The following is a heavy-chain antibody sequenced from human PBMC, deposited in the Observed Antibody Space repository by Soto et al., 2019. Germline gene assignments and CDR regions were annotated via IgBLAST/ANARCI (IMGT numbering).Heavy chain of an antibody. Sequence: PVGSLRLSCAASGLTFNRYWMHWVRHAPGKGLVWVSHINTDGSNTNYADSVKGRFTISRDNAKSTLFLQMNSLRDEDTAVYYCAREFCSGGNCYTYYFDPWGQGIPVTSPQ. CDR3: AREFCSGGNCYTYYFDP. J-gene: IGHJ5*02. CDR1: GLTFNRYW. D-gene: IGHD2-15*01. CDR2: INTDGSNT. V-gene: IGHV3-74*01.